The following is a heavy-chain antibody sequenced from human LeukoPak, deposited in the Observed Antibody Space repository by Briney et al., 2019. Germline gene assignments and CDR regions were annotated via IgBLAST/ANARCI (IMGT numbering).Heavy chain of an antibody. J-gene: IGHJ6*03. Sequence: ASVKVSCKASGGTFSSYAISWVRQAPGQGLEWMGGIIPIFGTANYAQKFQGRVTITADESTSTAYMELRSLRSDDTAVYYCARRGGKNYGDYVLYYYYMDVWGKGTTLTVSS. D-gene: IGHD4-17*01. V-gene: IGHV1-69*13. CDR2: IIPIFGTA. CDR1: GGTFSSYA. CDR3: ARRGGKNYGDYVLYYYYMDV.